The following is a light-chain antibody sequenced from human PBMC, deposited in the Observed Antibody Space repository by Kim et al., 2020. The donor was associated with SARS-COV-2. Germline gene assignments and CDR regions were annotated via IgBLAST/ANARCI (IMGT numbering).Light chain of an antibody. J-gene: IGLJ1*01. CDR3: SSYTSASTFV. V-gene: IGLV2-14*03. CDR1: SSDVGAYNY. CDR2: AVS. Sequence: GPSITISCTGTSSDVGAYNYVSWYQQHPNKAPQLIIYAVSNRPSVVSNRFSGSKSVLTASLTISGLHAEDEADYYCSSYTSASTFVFGTGTKVTVL.